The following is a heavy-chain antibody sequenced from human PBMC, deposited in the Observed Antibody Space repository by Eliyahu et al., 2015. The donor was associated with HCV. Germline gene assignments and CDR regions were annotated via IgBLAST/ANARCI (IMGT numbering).Heavy chain of an antibody. Sequence: QVQLVESGGGVVQPGRSLRLSCAASGFTFXXXAMPWVRQAPGKGLEWVAVISYDGSNKYYADSVKGRFTISRDNSKNTLYLQMNSLRAEDTAVYYCARDLSPMIVVVTDKIDYWGQGTLVTVSS. D-gene: IGHD3-22*01. CDR1: GFTFXXXA. CDR2: ISYDGSNK. V-gene: IGHV3-30-3*01. CDR3: ARDLSPMIVVVTDKIDY. J-gene: IGHJ4*02.